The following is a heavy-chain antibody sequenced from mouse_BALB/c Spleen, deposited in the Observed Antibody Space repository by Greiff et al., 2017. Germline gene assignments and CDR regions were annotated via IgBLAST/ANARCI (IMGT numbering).Heavy chain of an antibody. D-gene: IGHD1-1*01. CDR1: GYTFTSYW. CDR3: ARGTTVVATDFDY. Sequence: DLVKPGASVKLSCKASGYTFTSYWINWIKQRPGQGLEWIGRIAPGSGSTYYNEMFKGKATLTVDTSSSTAYIQLSSLSSEDSAVYFCARGTTVVATDFDYWGQGTTLTVSS. CDR2: IAPGSGST. V-gene: IGHV1S41*01. J-gene: IGHJ2*01.